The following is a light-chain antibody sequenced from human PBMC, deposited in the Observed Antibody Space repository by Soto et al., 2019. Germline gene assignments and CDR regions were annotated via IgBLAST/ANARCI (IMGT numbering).Light chain of an antibody. CDR2: GNS. V-gene: IGLV1-40*01. CDR3: QSYDSSLSGSV. J-gene: IGLJ2*01. CDR1: SSNIGAGYD. Sequence: QAVVTQPPSVSGAPGPRVTISCTGSSSNIGAGYDVHWYQQLPGPAPKLLIYGNSNRPSGVPDRFSGSKSGTSASLAITGLQAEDEADYYCQSYDSSLSGSVFGGGTKLTVL.